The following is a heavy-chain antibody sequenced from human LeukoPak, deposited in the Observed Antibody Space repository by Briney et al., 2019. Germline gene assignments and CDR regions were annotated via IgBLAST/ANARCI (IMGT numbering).Heavy chain of an antibody. Sequence: SVKVSCKASGYTFTSYYMHWVRQAPGQGLEWMGGIIPIFGTANYAQKFQGRVTITADESTSTAYMELSSLRSEDTAVYYCASPSIVVVPADSAFDIWGQGTMVTVSS. V-gene: IGHV1-69*13. D-gene: IGHD2-2*01. J-gene: IGHJ3*02. CDR1: GYTFTSYY. CDR2: IIPIFGTA. CDR3: ASPSIVVVPADSAFDI.